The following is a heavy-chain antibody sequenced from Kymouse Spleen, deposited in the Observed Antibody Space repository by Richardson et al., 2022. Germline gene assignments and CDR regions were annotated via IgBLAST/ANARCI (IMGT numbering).Heavy chain of an antibody. J-gene: IGHJ4*02. CDR3: ARERYCTNGVCYRGYFDY. CDR1: GYTFTSYG. D-gene: IGHD2-8*01. Sequence: QVQLVQSGAEVKKPGASVKVSCKASGYTFTSYGISWVRQAPGQGLEWMGWISAYNGNTNYAQKLQGRVTMTTDTSTSTAYMELRSLRSDDTAVYYCARERYCTNGVCYRGYFDYWGQGTLVTVSS. CDR2: ISAYNGNT. V-gene: IGHV1-18*01.